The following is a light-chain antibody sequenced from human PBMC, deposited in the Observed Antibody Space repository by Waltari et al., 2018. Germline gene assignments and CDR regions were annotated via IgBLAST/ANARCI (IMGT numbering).Light chain of an antibody. CDR1: SSDVGGYNY. V-gene: IGLV2-14*01. Sequence: QSALTQPASVSGSPGQSLTISCTGTSSDVGGYNYVSWSQQHPGKAPKLMIYEVSNRPSGVSNRFSGSKSGNTASLTISGLQAEDEADYYCSSYTSSSTLEGVFGGGTKLTVL. CDR3: SSYTSSSTLEGV. CDR2: EVS. J-gene: IGLJ3*02.